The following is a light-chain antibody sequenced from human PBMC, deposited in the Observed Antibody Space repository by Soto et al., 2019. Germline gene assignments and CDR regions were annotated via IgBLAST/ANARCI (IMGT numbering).Light chain of an antibody. CDR1: SSDVGGYNY. CDR2: GVS. V-gene: IGLV2-14*01. J-gene: IGLJ1*01. CDR3: SSYTSSSTLDV. Sequence: LTQPASVSGSPGQSITISCTGTSSDVGGYNYVSWYQQHPGKAPKLMIYGVSNRPSGVSNRFSGSKSGNTASLTISGLQAEDEADYYCSSYTSSSTLDVFGTGTKVTVL.